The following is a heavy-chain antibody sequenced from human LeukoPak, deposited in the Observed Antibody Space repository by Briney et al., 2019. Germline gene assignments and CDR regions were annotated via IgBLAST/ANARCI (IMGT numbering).Heavy chain of an antibody. J-gene: IGHJ4*02. CDR1: GYTFTTYG. CDR2: ISAYNGNT. D-gene: IGHD2-15*01. CDR3: ARGPYCSGGTCYSQYFDY. V-gene: IGHV1-18*01. Sequence: ASVEVSCKPSGYTFTTYGISWVRQAPGQGLEWVGWISAYNGNTNYAQKLQGRVTMTTDTSTSTAYMELRSLRSDDTAVYYCARGPYCSGGTCYSQYFDYWGQGTLVTVSS.